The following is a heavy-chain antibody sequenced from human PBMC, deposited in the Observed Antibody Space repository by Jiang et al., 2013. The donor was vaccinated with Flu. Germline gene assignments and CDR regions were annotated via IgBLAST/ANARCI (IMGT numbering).Heavy chain of an antibody. CDR1: TAA. V-gene: IGHV6-1*01. CDR2: THYKSRWSN. J-gene: IGHJ6*02. Sequence: TAAWNWIRQSPSRGLEWLGRTHYKSRWSNDYAESVKSRITINPDTAKNQFSLQLDSVTPEDTAVYYCSRGNSDYFAMDVWGQGTTVTVSS. CDR3: SRGNSDYFAMDV. D-gene: IGHD4-23*01.